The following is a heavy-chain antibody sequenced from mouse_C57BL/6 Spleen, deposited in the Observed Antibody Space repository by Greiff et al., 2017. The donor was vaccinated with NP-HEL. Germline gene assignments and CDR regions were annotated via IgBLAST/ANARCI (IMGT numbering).Heavy chain of an antibody. Sequence: VQLQQPGAELVKPGASVKMSCKASGYTFTSYWITWVKQRPGQGLEWIGDIYPGSGSTDYNEKFKSKATLTVDTSSSTAYMQLSSLTSEDSAVYYCARWDSSGLYYFDYWGQGTTLTVSS. CDR3: ARWDSSGLYYFDY. CDR2: IYPGSGST. D-gene: IGHD3-2*02. V-gene: IGHV1-55*01. CDR1: GYTFTSYW. J-gene: IGHJ2*01.